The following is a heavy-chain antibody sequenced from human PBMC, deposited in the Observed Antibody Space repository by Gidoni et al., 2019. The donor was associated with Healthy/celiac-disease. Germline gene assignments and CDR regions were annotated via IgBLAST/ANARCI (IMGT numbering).Heavy chain of an antibody. J-gene: IGHJ6*02. V-gene: IGHV3-74*01. CDR1: GFTFSRYW. CDR2: INSDGSST. CDR3: ARGNFYDSSGPYYYYGMDV. D-gene: IGHD3-22*01. Sequence: EVQLVESGGGLVQPGGSLRLSCAASGFTFSRYWMHWVRQAPGKGLVWVSHINSDGSSTSYADSVKGRFTISRDNAKNTLYLQMNSLRAEDTAVYYCARGNFYDSSGPYYYYGMDVWGQGTTVTVSS.